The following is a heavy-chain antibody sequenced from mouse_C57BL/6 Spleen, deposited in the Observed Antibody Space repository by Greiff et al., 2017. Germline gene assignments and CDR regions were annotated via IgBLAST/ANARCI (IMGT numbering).Heavy chain of an antibody. CDR1: GYTFTSYW. CDR2: IDPSDSET. V-gene: IGHV1-52*01. D-gene: IGHD2-3*01. Sequence: QVQLQQPGAELVRPGSSVKLSCKASGYTFTSYWMHWVKQRPIQGLEWIGNIDPSDSETHYNQKFKDKATLTVDKSSSTAYMQLSSLTSEDSAVYYCARGHVYDDCVWFAYWGQGTLVTVSA. CDR3: ARGHVYDDCVWFAY. J-gene: IGHJ3*01.